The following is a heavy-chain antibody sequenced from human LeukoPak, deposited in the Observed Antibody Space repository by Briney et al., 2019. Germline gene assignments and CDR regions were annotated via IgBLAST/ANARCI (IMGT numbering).Heavy chain of an antibody. Sequence: SQTLSLTCTVSGGSISSGDYYWSWIRQPPGKGLEWIGYISYSGSTYYNPSLKSQVTISINTSKTQFSLKLSSVTAADTAVYYCARENHYYDSSGYYSLFDYWGQGTLVTVSS. CDR2: ISYSGST. V-gene: IGHV4-30-4*01. CDR3: ARENHYYDSSGYYSLFDY. D-gene: IGHD3-22*01. J-gene: IGHJ4*02. CDR1: GGSISSGDYY.